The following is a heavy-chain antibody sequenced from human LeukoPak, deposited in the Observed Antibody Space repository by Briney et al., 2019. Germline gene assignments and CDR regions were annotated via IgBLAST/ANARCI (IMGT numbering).Heavy chain of an antibody. V-gene: IGHV3-30-3*01. CDR1: GFTFSSYA. CDR2: ISYDGSNK. Sequence: GGSLRLSCAASGFTFSSYAMHWVRQAPGKGLEWVAVISYDGSNKYYADSVKGRFTISRDNSKNTLYLQMNSLRAEDTAVYYCASYCGGDCWGEYFQRWGQGTLVTVSS. J-gene: IGHJ1*01. CDR3: ASYCGGDCWGEYFQR. D-gene: IGHD2-21*02.